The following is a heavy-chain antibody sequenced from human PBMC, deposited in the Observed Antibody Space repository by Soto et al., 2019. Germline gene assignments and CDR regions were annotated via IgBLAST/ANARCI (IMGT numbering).Heavy chain of an antibody. Sequence: SQTLSLTCAISGDSVSSNSAAWNWIRQSPSRGLEWLGRTYYRSKWYNDYAVSVKSRITINPDTSKNQFSLQLNSVTPEDTAVYYCAGAITDIVLVTAATFNYWPQAPLVTVSS. J-gene: IGHJ4*02. D-gene: IGHD2-2*01. CDR2: TYYRSKWYN. CDR3: AGAITDIVLVTAATFNY. CDR1: GDSVSSNSAA. V-gene: IGHV6-1*01.